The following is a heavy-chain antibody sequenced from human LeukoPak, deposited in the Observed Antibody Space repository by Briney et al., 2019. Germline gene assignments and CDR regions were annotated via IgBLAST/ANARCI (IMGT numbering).Heavy chain of an antibody. V-gene: IGHV1-18*01. J-gene: IGHJ4*02. CDR1: GYSFTKYG. Sequence: ASVKVSCKDSGYSFTKYGISWVRQAPGQGLEWMGWIGTYNAKTHYAQKLQGRVTMTTDTSTSTASMELRNLRSDDTAVYYCARDWNYYDSSDVFDYWGQGTLVTVSS. CDR3: ARDWNYYDSSDVFDY. CDR2: IGTYNAKT. D-gene: IGHD3-22*01.